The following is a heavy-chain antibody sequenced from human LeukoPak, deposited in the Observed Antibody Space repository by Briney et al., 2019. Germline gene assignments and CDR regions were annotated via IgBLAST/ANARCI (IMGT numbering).Heavy chain of an antibody. CDR1: GYSFTSYW. D-gene: IGHD3-10*01. Sequence: GESLKISCKGSGYSFTSYWIGWVRQMPGKGLEWMGIIYPGDSDTRYSPSFQGQVTISADKSISTAYLQWSSLKASDTAMYYCARLLYYYGSGSYYNRPFDYWGQGTLDTVSS. CDR2: IYPGDSDT. V-gene: IGHV5-51*01. J-gene: IGHJ4*02. CDR3: ARLLYYYGSGSYYNRPFDY.